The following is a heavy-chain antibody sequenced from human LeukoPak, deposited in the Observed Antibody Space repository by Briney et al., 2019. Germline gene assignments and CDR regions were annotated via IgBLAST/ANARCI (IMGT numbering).Heavy chain of an antibody. CDR2: ISAYNGNT. Sequence: ASVKVSCKASGYTFTSYGISWVRQAPGQGLEWMGWISAYNGNTNYAQKFQGRVTMTRDTSTSTVYMELSSLRSEDTAVYYCARVLYLVQYWFDPWGQGTLVTVSS. D-gene: IGHD3-3*01. V-gene: IGHV1-18*01. J-gene: IGHJ5*02. CDR3: ARVLYLVQYWFDP. CDR1: GYTFTSYG.